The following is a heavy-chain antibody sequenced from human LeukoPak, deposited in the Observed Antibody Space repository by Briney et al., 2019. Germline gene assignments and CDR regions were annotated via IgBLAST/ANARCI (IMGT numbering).Heavy chain of an antibody. D-gene: IGHD2-2*01. CDR3: ARGGWSSSAFDY. CDR2: FYYSGST. CDR1: GGSISSTNW. V-gene: IGHV4-4*02. J-gene: IGHJ4*02. Sequence: SETLSLTCAVSGGSISSTNWWSWVRQPPGKGLEWIGYFYYSGSTTYNPSLKSRVTISVDTSKNQFSLKLSSVTAADTAVYYCARGGWSSSAFDYWGQGTLVTVST.